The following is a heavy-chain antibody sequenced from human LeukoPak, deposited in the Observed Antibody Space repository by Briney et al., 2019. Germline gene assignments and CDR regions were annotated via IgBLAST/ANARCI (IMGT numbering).Heavy chain of an antibody. J-gene: IGHJ3*02. CDR1: GGSFSGYY. Sequence: PSETLSLTCAVYGGSFSGYYWSWIRQPPGKGLEWIGEINHSGSTNYNPSLKSRVTISVDTSKNQFSLKLSSVTAADTAVYYCATGGDTAMVLDAFDIWGQGTMVTVSS. V-gene: IGHV4-34*01. CDR2: INHSGST. CDR3: ATGGDTAMVLDAFDI. D-gene: IGHD5-18*01.